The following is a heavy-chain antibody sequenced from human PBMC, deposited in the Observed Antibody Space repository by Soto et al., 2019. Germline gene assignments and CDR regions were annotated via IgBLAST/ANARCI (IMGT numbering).Heavy chain of an antibody. J-gene: IGHJ6*02. D-gene: IGHD5-18*01. CDR2: ISAYNGNT. CDR1: GYTFTSYG. CDR3: ARVAAMVTMAYYYYGMDV. V-gene: IGHV1-18*01. Sequence: PGESLKISCKGSGYTFTSYGISWVRQAPGQGLEWMGWISAYNGNTNYAQKLQGRVTMTTDTSTSTAYMELRSLRSDDTAVYYCARVAAMVTMAYYYYGMDVWGQGTTVTVSS.